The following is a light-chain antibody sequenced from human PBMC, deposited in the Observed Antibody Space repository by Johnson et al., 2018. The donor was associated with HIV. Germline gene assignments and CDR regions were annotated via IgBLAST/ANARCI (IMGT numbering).Light chain of an antibody. V-gene: IGLV1-51*01. CDR3: GTWDSSLSALYV. CDR2: DNN. J-gene: IGLJ1*01. Sequence: QSVLTQPPSVSAAPGQKVTISCSGSSSNIGNNYVSWYQQLPGTAPKLLIYDNNKRPSGIPDRFSGSKSGTSATLGITGLQTGAEADYYCGTWDSSLSALYVFGTSTKVTAL. CDR1: SSNIGNNY.